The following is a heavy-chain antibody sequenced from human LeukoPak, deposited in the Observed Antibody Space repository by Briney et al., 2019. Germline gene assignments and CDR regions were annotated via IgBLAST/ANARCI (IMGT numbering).Heavy chain of an antibody. CDR2: ITSSGYNT. V-gene: IGHV3-23*01. D-gene: IGHD3-22*01. CDR1: SSYS. CDR3: AKSNGYFEY. Sequence: GGSLRLSCTPSSSYSISWVRQAPGQGLEWVSSITSSGYNTYYADSVKGRFTISRDNSKNTLYLQLNSLRVEDTAVYYCAKSNGYFEYWGQGTLVPVSS. J-gene: IGHJ4*02.